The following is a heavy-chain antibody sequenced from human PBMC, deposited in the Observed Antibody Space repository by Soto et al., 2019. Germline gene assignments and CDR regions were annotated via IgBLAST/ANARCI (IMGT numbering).Heavy chain of an antibody. CDR3: ANGGYYSQLDY. Sequence: GGSLRLSCAASGFTFSSYAMSWVRQAPGKGLEWVSAISGSGGSTYYADSVKGRFTISRDNSKNTLYLQMNSLRAEDTAVYYFANGGYYSQLDYWGQGALVTVSS. CDR2: ISGSGGST. D-gene: IGHD3-22*01. CDR1: GFTFSSYA. J-gene: IGHJ4*02. V-gene: IGHV3-23*01.